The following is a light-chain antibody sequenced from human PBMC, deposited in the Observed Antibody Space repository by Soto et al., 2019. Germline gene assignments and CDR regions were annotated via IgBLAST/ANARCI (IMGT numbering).Light chain of an antibody. Sequence: QSALTQPPSISGAPGQRVTISCTGSSSNIGAGSDVHWYHQLPGTAPKLLIYGNTNRPSGVPDRFSGSKSGTSASLAIAGLQTEDEGDYSCQTYDSSLSGLYVFGTGXKV. CDR1: SSNIGAGSD. V-gene: IGLV1-40*01. CDR3: QTYDSSLSGLYV. CDR2: GNT. J-gene: IGLJ1*01.